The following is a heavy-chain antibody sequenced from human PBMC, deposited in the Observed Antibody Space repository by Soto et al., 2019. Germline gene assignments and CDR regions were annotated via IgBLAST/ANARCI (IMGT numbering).Heavy chain of an antibody. CDR1: GFTFSNYA. Sequence: EVQLLDSGGGLVQPGASLRLSCAASGFTFSNYAMSWVRQAPGKGLEWVSSISGSGSTTYYTDSVKGRFTISRDNSKSTLSLQMDSLRAEDTAIYYCAKTAAPRGAYYFDYWGQGTLLTVSS. V-gene: IGHV3-23*01. CDR2: ISGSGSTT. CDR3: AKTAAPRGAYYFDY. J-gene: IGHJ4*02. D-gene: IGHD2-2*01.